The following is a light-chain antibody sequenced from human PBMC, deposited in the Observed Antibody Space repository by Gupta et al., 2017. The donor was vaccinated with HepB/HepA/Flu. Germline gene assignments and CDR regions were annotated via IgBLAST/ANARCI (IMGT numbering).Light chain of an antibody. V-gene: IGLV4-69*01. J-gene: IGLJ2*01. CDR3: QTWGTGSTHVV. Sequence: QLVLPPSPSASASLGASVKLTCTLSNGHSSYAIAWHQQQPKKGPRYLMKLNSDGRHSKGDGIPDRFSGSSSGAESYLTISSLQAEDEADYYCQTWGTGSTHVVFGGGTKLTVL. CDR2: LNSDGRH. CDR1: NGHSSYA.